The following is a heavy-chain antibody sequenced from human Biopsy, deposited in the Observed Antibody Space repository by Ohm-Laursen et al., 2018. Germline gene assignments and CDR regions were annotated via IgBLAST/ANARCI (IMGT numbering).Heavy chain of an antibody. V-gene: IGHV4-59*01. CDR1: GGSIKSYY. Sequence: GTLSLTCTVSGGSIKSYYWNWIRQSPGKGLEWIGFIYYTGRTNYNPSLKSRATISVDTSKNQFSLKVISVTAADTAVYYCARLTGDPSYWGQGILVTVSS. D-gene: IGHD7-27*01. CDR2: IYYTGRT. CDR3: ARLTGDPSY. J-gene: IGHJ4*02.